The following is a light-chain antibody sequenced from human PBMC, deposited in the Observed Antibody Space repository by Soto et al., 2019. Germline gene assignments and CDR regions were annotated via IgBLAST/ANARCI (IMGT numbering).Light chain of an antibody. V-gene: IGKV1-12*01. Sequence: IQMTQSPSSVSASVGDRFTMTCRASQGVGGWLAWYQQKPGKVPKLLIYATSSLHSGVPSRFSGSGSGTDFTLSISSLQPEDFATYYCQQTHSPHLSFGPGTKVDIK. CDR2: ATS. CDR3: QQTHSPHLS. J-gene: IGKJ3*01. CDR1: QGVGGW.